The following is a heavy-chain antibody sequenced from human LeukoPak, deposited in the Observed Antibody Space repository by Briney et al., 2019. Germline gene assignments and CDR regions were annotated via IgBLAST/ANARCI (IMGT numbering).Heavy chain of an antibody. D-gene: IGHD6-19*01. CDR3: ARVSVDDYFDY. J-gene: IGHJ4*02. CDR2: IYYSGST. Sequence: SETLSLTCTVSGGSVSSGSDYWSWIRQPPGKGLEWIGYIYYSGSTNYNPSLKSRVTISVDTSKKQFSLKLSSVTAADTAVYYCARVSVDDYFDYWGQGTLVTVSS. V-gene: IGHV4-61*01. CDR1: GGSVSSGSDY.